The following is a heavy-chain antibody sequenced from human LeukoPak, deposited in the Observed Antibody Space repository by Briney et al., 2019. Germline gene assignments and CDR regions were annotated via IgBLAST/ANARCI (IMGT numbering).Heavy chain of an antibody. CDR3: EKGYAAQLWLLFDS. Sequence: GGSLRLSCAASGFTVSNYAMSWVRQAPGKGLEWVSAISPGGGYTYYAYAVKGLCIISRDNSKNTLYLQMNMRSAEDTAVYYCEKGYAAQLWLLFDSWGQGTLVTVSS. D-gene: IGHD5-18*01. CDR1: GFTVSNYA. CDR2: ISPGGGYT. V-gene: IGHV3-23*01. J-gene: IGHJ4*02.